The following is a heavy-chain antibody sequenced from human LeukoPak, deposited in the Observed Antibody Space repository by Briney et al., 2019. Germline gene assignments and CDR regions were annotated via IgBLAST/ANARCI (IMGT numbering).Heavy chain of an antibody. CDR3: ARDQYGSGSYSRLDY. V-gene: IGHV3-21*01. J-gene: IGHJ4*02. CDR1: GFTFSTYS. Sequence: GGSLRLSCAASGFTFSTYSMNWVRQAPGKGLEWVSSISSSSSYIYYADSVKGRFTISRDNAKNSLYLQMNSLRAEDTAVYYCARDQYGSGSYSRLDYWGQGTMVTVSS. D-gene: IGHD3-10*01. CDR2: ISSSSSYI.